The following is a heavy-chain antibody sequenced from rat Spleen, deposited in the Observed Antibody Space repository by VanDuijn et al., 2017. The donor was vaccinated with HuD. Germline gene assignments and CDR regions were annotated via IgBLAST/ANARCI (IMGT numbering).Heavy chain of an antibody. CDR1: GFTFNNYW. CDR3: TTGLH. Sequence: EVQLVESGGGLVQPGRSLKLSCVASGFTFNNYWMTWIRQAPGKGLEWVASITDTGGSTFYPDSMKGRFTISRDNARTTLYLQMNSLRSEDTATYYCTTGLHRGQGVMVTVSS. CDR2: ITDTGGST. J-gene: IGHJ2*01. V-gene: IGHV5-31*01. D-gene: IGHD1-1*01.